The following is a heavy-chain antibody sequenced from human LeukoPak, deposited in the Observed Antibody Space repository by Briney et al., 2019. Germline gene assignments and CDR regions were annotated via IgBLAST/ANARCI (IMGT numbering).Heavy chain of an antibody. CDR2: ISWNSGSI. V-gene: IGHV3-9*01. CDR3: ARDPGSSSWYGGFGY. Sequence: GGSLRLSCAASGFSLDGYAMYWVRQAPGKGLEWVSGISWNSGSIGYADSVKGRFTISRDNAKNSLYLQMNSLRAEDTAVYYCARDPGSSSWYGGFGYWGQGTLVTVSS. J-gene: IGHJ4*02. CDR1: GFSLDGYA. D-gene: IGHD6-13*01.